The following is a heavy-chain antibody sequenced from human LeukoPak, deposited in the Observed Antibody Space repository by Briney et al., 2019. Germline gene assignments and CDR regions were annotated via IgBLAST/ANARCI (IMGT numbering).Heavy chain of an antibody. CDR3: ARLRRCSSTSCQGDY. CDR2: ISSSSSYI. Sequence: GGSLRLSCAASGFTFSSYSMNWVRQAPGKGLEWVSSISSSSSYIYYADSVKGRFTISRDNAKNSLYLQMNSLRAEDTAVYYCARLRRCSSTSCQGDYWGQGTLVTVSS. D-gene: IGHD2-2*01. V-gene: IGHV3-21*01. CDR1: GFTFSSYS. J-gene: IGHJ4*02.